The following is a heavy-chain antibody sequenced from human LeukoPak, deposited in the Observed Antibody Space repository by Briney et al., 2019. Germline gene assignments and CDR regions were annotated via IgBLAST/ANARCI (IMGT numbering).Heavy chain of an antibody. CDR2: IYHSGST. CDR1: GYSISSGYY. J-gene: IGHJ4*02. V-gene: IGHV4-38-2*02. Sequence: PSETLSLTCTVSGYSISSGYYWGWIRQPPGKGLEWIGSIYHSGSTYYNPSLKSRVTISVDTSKNQFSLKLSSVTAADTAVYYCARDLTNFTAMAPFDYWGQGTLVTVSS. CDR3: ARDLTNFTAMAPFDY. D-gene: IGHD5-18*01.